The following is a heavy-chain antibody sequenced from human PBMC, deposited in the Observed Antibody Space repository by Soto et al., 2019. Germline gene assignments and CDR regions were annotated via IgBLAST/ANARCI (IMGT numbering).Heavy chain of an antibody. CDR1: GGSISSYY. Sequence: PSETLSLTCTVSGGSISSYYWSWIRQPAGKGLEWIGRIYTSGSTNYNPSLKSRVTMSVDTSKNQFSLKLSSVTAADTAVYYCARDLEYCSGGSCYSYWFDPWGQGTLVTVPQ. D-gene: IGHD2-15*01. CDR2: IYTSGST. V-gene: IGHV4-4*07. J-gene: IGHJ5*02. CDR3: ARDLEYCSGGSCYSYWFDP.